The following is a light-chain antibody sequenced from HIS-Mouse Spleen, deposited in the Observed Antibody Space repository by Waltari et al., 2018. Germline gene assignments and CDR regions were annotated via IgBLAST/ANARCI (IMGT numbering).Light chain of an antibody. CDR2: EDS. Sequence: SYELTQPPSVSVSPGQTARITCSGDALPKKYAYWYQQKSGQAPVLGIYEDSQRPSGIPERCSGSSSGTMATLTISGAQVDDEADYYCYSTDSSGNHRVFGGGTKLTVL. J-gene: IGLJ2*01. CDR1: ALPKKY. V-gene: IGLV3-10*01. CDR3: YSTDSSGNHRV.